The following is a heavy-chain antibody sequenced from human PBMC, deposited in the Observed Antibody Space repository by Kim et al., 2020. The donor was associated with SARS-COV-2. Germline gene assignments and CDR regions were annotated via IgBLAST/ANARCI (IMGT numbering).Heavy chain of an antibody. D-gene: IGHD5-18*01. Sequence: LSLTCAASGFTFSSYAMHWVRQAPGKGLEWVAVISYDGSNKYYADSVKGRFTISRDNSKNTLYLQMNSLRAEDTAVYYCAREGYSSDFDYWGQGTLV. CDR2: ISYDGSNK. CDR3: AREGYSSDFDY. CDR1: GFTFSSYA. J-gene: IGHJ4*02. V-gene: IGHV3-30-3*01.